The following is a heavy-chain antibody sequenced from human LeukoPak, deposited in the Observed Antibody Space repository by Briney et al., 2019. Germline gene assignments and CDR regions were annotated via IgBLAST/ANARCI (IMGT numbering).Heavy chain of an antibody. CDR1: GFTFDTYA. CDR3: AKGMSFGSGSSLEY. J-gene: IGHJ4*02. D-gene: IGHD3-10*01. V-gene: IGHV3-23*01. Sequence: GGSLRLSCSASGFTFDTYAMTWVRQAPGKGLEWVSAISGGGGSTYYAASVKGRFTISRDNSQNTMVLQVKSLKVEDTAVDYCAKGMSFGSGSSLEYWGQGTLVAVSS. CDR2: ISGGGGST.